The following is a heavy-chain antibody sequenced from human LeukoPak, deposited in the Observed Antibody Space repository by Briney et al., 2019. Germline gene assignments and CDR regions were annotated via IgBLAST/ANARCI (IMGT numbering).Heavy chain of an antibody. J-gene: IGHJ6*02. CDR3: ARVFALNSGWSLDV. D-gene: IGHD6-19*01. CDR2: ISSSSSYI. CDR1: GFTFSSYA. V-gene: IGHV3-21*01. Sequence: GRSLRLSCAASGFTFSSYAMHWVRQAPGKGLEWVSSISSSSSYIYYADSVKGRFTISRDNAKNSLYLQMNSLRAEDTAVYYCARVFALNSGWSLDVWGQGTTVTVSS.